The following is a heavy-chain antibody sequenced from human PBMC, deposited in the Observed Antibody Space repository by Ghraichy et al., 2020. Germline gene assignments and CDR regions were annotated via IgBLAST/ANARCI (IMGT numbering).Heavy chain of an antibody. CDR3: ARGIAVAGTWDYYYYGMDV. CDR2: INHSGST. J-gene: IGHJ6*02. D-gene: IGHD6-19*01. V-gene: IGHV4-34*01. Sequence: SQTLSLTCAVYGGSFSGYYWSWIRQPPGKGLEWIGEINHSGSTNYNPSLKSRVTISVDTSKNQFSLKLSSVTAADTAVYYCARGIAVAGTWDYYYYGMDVWGQGTTVTVSS. CDR1: GGSFSGYY.